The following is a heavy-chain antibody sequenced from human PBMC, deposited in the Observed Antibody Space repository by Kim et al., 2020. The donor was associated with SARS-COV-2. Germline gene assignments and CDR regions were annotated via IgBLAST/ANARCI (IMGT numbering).Heavy chain of an antibody. J-gene: IGHJ4*02. D-gene: IGHD6-13*01. Sequence: ANYAQKFQGRVTITADESTSTAYMELSSLRSEDTAVYYCASPKTYSSSWYPFDYWGQGTLVTVSS. V-gene: IGHV1-69*01. CDR3: ASPKTYSSSWYPFDY. CDR2: A.